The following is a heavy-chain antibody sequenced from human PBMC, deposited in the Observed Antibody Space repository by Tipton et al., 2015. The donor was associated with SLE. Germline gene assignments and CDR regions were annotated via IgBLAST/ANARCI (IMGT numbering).Heavy chain of an antibody. Sequence: SWVRQAPGKGLEWIGYIYYSGSTYYNPSLKSRITISVDTSKNQFSLNLSSVTAADTAMYYCARDAVGATDAFDIWGQGTMVTVSS. CDR2: IYYSGST. CDR3: ARDAVGATDAFDI. V-gene: IGHV4-31*02. J-gene: IGHJ3*02. D-gene: IGHD1-26*01.